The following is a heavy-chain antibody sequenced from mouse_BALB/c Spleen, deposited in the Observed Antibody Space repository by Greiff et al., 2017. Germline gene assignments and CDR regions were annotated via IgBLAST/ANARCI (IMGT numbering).Heavy chain of an antibody. D-gene: IGHD1-1*01. CDR2: INPYNDGT. J-gene: IGHJ2*01. CDR1: GYTFTSYV. CDR3: ARSDCYGSSYPYFDY. Sequence: VQLKESGPELVKPGASVKMSCKASGYTFTSYVMHWVKQKPGQGLEWIGYINPYNDGTKYNEKFKGKATLTSDKSSSTAYMELSSLTSEDSAVYYCARSDCYGSSYPYFDYWGQGTTLTVSS. V-gene: IGHV1-14*01.